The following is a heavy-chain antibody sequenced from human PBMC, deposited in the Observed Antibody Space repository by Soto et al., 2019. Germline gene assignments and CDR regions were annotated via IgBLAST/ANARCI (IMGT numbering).Heavy chain of an antibody. D-gene: IGHD3-22*01. CDR3: ARDTGGYYDSRTGYYGMDV. J-gene: IGHJ6*02. CDR1: GFTVSSNY. Sequence: PGGSLRLGCAASGFTVSSNYMSWVRQAPGKGLEWVSVIYSGGSTYYADSVKGRFTISRDNSKNTLYLQMNSLRAEDTAVYYCARDTGGYYDSRTGYYGMDVWGQGTTVTVSS. CDR2: IYSGGST. V-gene: IGHV3-53*01.